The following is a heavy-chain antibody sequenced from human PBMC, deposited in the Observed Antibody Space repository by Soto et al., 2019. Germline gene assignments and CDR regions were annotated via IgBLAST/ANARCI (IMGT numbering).Heavy chain of an antibody. CDR1: AGSISSYY. CDR3: ARFYWYLDL. Sequence: QVQLQESGPGLVMPSETLSLTCTVSAGSISSYYWSLSRLPPGKGLEWIGYIYYSGSTNYNHSLRMRVSVAANTSKSPLSLNLSSVTAAGTAVYYCARFYWYLDLWGRGTLVTVSS. V-gene: IGHV4-59*01. CDR2: IYYSGST. J-gene: IGHJ2*01.